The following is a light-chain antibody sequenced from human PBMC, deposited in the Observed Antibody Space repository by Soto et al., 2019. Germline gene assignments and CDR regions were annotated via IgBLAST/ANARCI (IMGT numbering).Light chain of an antibody. CDR1: QSRHHNY. CDR2: GAS. J-gene: IGKJ5*01. Sequence: EIGLTQSLGTLSLSPGEGVTLSCGASQSRHHNYFACYQQKPAQAPRLLFDGASIRATGIPDRFSGSGSGTDFTLTIKRLEPEDFAVYWCQQYGSSPVTFGQGTRLEIK. CDR3: QQYGSSPVT. V-gene: IGKV3-20*01.